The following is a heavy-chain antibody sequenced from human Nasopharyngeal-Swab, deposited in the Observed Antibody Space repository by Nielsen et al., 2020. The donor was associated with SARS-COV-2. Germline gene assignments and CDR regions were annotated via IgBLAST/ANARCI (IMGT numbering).Heavy chain of an antibody. Sequence: GSLRLSCTVSGASLRSYYWSWIRQPPGKGLEWIGYLYHRGSTNYNPSLKSRVTISVDSSKNQFSLKLSSVTAEDTAVYYCARDFSGFWFDPWGQGTLVTVSS. V-gene: IGHV4-59*01. CDR2: LYHRGST. CDR1: GASLRSYY. D-gene: IGHD3-10*01. CDR3: ARDFSGFWFDP. J-gene: IGHJ5*02.